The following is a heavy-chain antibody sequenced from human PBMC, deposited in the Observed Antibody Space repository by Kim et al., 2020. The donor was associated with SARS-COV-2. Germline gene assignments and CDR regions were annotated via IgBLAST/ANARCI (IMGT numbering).Heavy chain of an antibody. Sequence: SETLSLTCSVSGGSVSSGSYQWSWIRQSAGKGLEFIGRIYSSGSTNYNPSLESRVTISIDTSKNQFSLMVNSVSAADTAVYYCARLGGTMWYWGPGTLVTVHS. V-gene: IGHV4-61*02. CDR2: IYSSGST. CDR1: GGSVSSGSYQ. J-gene: IGHJ4*02. CDR3: ARLGGTMWY. D-gene: IGHD1-1*01.